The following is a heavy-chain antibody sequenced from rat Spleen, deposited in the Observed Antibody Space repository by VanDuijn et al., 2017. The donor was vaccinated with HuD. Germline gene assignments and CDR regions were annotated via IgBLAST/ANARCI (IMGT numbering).Heavy chain of an antibody. CDR2: INYSGST. CDR3: AWGNSFDY. J-gene: IGHJ2*01. CDR1: GYSITSGY. V-gene: IGHV3-1*01. Sequence: EVQLQESGPGLVKPSQSLSLTCSVTGYSITSGYGWNWIRKFPGNRMEWIGHINYSGSTNYNPSLKSRNSITRDTSKNQVFLQLNSVTTDDTATYYCAWGNSFDYWGQGVMVTVSS.